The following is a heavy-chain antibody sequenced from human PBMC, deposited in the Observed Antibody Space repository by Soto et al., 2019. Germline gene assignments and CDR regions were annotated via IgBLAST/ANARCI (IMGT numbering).Heavy chain of an antibody. J-gene: IGHJ4*02. D-gene: IGHD2-8*01. Sequence: QVHLVESGGGSVKPGGSLRLSCAASGFTFSDYYMTWIRQAPGKGLEWVSYVSSRSTSTNYADSMKGRFTIFRDNAKNSLYLQMNSLRAEDTAVYYCARDNGGTFDYWGQGTLVTVSS. CDR1: GFTFSDYY. CDR2: VSSRSTST. V-gene: IGHV3-11*05. CDR3: ARDNGGTFDY.